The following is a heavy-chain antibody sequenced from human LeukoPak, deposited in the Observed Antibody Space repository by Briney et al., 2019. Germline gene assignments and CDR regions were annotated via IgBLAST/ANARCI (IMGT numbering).Heavy chain of an antibody. D-gene: IGHD2-15*01. CDR3: ARGYCSGGSCNEWFDP. Sequence: SVKLSCKASGSTFSSYAISWVRQAPGQGLEWMGGSIPIFGTAKCAQKFQGRVTTAADKSTSTAYMELSSLRSEDTAVYDCARGYCSGGSCNEWFDPWGQGTLVTVSS. CDR2: SIPIFGTA. CDR1: GSTFSSYA. V-gene: IGHV1-69*06. J-gene: IGHJ5*02.